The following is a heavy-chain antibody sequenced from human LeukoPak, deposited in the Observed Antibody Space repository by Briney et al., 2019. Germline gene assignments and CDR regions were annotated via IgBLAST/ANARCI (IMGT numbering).Heavy chain of an antibody. J-gene: IGHJ6*03. Sequence: GSSVKVSCKASGGTFNSYSISWVRQAPGRGLEWMGGIIPVFGTPNYAQKFQGRVTITTDESTSTVYMEVSSLRSVDTAVYYCARVTLDNTPPYFSYMDVWGKGTTVTVSS. CDR3: ARVTLDNTPPYFSYMDV. CDR2: IIPVFGTP. CDR1: GGTFNSYS. V-gene: IGHV1-69*05. D-gene: IGHD2-15*01.